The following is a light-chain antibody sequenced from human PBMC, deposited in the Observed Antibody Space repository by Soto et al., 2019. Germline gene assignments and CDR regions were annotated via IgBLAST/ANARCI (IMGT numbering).Light chain of an antibody. CDR3: QRNNFH. Sequence: DFQMTQSPSTLSASVGDRVTITCRASQSFGRWLAWYQQKPGKAPKVLIYEVSNLESGVPSRFSGSGSGTEFTLTISSLQPDDFATYYCQRNNFHFGGGTKVEIK. CDR1: QSFGRW. CDR2: EVS. J-gene: IGKJ4*01. V-gene: IGKV1-5*01.